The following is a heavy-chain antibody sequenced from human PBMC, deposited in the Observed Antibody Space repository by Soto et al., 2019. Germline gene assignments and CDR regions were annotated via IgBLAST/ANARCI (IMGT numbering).Heavy chain of an antibody. D-gene: IGHD3-3*01. V-gene: IGHV5-51*01. CDR1: GYSFTSYW. CDR2: IYPGDSDT. J-gene: IGHJ3*02. CDR3: ARRLRSGHYSPRDAFDI. Sequence: PGESLKISCKGSGYSFTSYWIGWVRQMPGKGLEWMGIIYPGDSDTRYSPSFQGQVTISADKSISTAYLQWSSLKASDTAIYYCARRLRSGHYSPRDAFDIWGQGTMVTVSS.